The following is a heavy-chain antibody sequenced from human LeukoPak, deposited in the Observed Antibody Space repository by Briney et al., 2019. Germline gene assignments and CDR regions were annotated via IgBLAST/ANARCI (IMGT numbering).Heavy chain of an antibody. CDR2: ISGSGGST. CDR1: GFTFSNYA. D-gene: IGHD6-13*01. Sequence: GGSLRLSCAASGFTFSNYAMSWVRQAPGKGLEWVSAISGSGGSTHYADSVKGRFTISRDNSKNTLYLQMNSLRAEDTAVYYCAKDLHSSSWYIDYWGQGTLVTVSS. CDR3: AKDLHSSSWYIDY. J-gene: IGHJ4*02. V-gene: IGHV3-23*01.